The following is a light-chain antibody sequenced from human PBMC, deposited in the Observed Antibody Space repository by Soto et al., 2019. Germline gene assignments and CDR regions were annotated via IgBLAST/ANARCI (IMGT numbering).Light chain of an antibody. Sequence: EIVMTQSPATLSVSPGERATLSCRASQSVANDLAWYQHKPGQAPRLLTHGASTRATGIPARFSGVGSGTEFTLTISSLQSEGFAVYYCQQYNKWPQTFGQGTRLEI. CDR1: QSVAND. J-gene: IGKJ5*01. V-gene: IGKV3-15*01. CDR3: QQYNKWPQT. CDR2: GAS.